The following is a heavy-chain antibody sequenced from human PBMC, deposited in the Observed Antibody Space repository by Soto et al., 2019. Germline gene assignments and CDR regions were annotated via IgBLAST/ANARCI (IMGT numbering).Heavy chain of an antibody. CDR2: ISAYNAHT. Sequence: QVQLVQSGAVVKKPGSSVEVSCKASGGTFNGYGISWVRQAPGQGLEWMGWISAYNAHTNYGQKFQDRVSMTTDTSSNTAYLEVRSLRSDNTAFYFCARVFRWSSSSWGFDYWGQGTLVTVSS. V-gene: IGHV1-18*01. J-gene: IGHJ4*02. CDR1: GGTFNGYG. D-gene: IGHD6-6*01. CDR3: ARVFRWSSSSWGFDY.